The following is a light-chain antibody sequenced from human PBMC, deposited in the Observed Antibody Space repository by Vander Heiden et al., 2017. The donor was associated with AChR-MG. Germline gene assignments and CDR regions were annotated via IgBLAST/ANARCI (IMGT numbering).Light chain of an antibody. J-gene: IGLJ2*01. V-gene: IGLV1-40*01. Sequence: QSVLTQPPSVSGAPGQRITISCAGSSSNIGAGYDVHWYQQVPGTAPKLLIYGNSNRPSGVPDRFSGSKSGTSASLAITGLHAEDEANYYCQSYDSSLSGSLFGGGTKVTVL. CDR3: QSYDSSLSGSL. CDR2: GNS. CDR1: SSNIGAGYD.